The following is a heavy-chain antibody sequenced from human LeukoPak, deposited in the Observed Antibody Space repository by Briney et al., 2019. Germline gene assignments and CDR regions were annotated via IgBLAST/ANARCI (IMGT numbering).Heavy chain of an antibody. CDR1: GYTFTSYY. J-gene: IGHJ4*02. V-gene: IGHV1-46*01. D-gene: IGHD2-2*01. Sequence: GASVTVSCKASGYTFTSYYLHWVRQAPGQGLEWMGLINPSGSSTSNTQKFQGRVTMTRDTSTSTVYMELSSLRSEDTAVYYCARGYCYNSNCYGNFDFWGQGTLVTVSS. CDR2: INPSGSST. CDR3: ARGYCYNSNCYGNFDF.